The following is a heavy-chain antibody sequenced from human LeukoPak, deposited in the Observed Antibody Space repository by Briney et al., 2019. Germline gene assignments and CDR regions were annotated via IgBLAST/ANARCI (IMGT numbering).Heavy chain of an antibody. V-gene: IGHV4-39*01. Sequence: SETLSLTCTVSGDSISSNSYYWGWIRQPPGKGLESIGIAYYSGITYYNPSLKSRVTISVDTSKNQFSLKLSSVTAADTAVYYCARHYHYYGSGSYVDYWGQGTLVTVSS. J-gene: IGHJ4*02. CDR2: AYYSGIT. CDR1: GDSISSNSYY. CDR3: ARHYHYYGSGSYVDY. D-gene: IGHD3-10*01.